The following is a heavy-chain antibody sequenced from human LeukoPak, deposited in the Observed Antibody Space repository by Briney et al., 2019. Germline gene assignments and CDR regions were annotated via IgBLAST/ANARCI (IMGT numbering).Heavy chain of an antibody. V-gene: IGHV5-51*01. J-gene: IGHJ4*02. CDR2: IYPGDSDT. CDR3: ARHGTGGSGSYFCILFDY. D-gene: IGHD3-10*01. Sequence: GESLKISCKGAGYSFTSYWSGWLRQMPGKGLEWMGIIYPGDSDTRYSTSFQRQVTISADKSISTAYLQWSSPKASDTAMYYCARHGTGGSGSYFCILFDYWGQGTLVTVSS. CDR1: GYSFTSYW.